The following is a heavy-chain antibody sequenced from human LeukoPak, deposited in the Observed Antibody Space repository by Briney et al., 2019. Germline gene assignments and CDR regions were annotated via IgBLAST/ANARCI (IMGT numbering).Heavy chain of an antibody. D-gene: IGHD6-13*01. Sequence: GGSPRLSCAASGFTFSSYAMSWVRQAPGKGLEWVSVISGSGDSTYYADSVKGRFTISRDNSKNTLYLQMNSLRAEDTAVYYCAKGGIAAGGLLNWGQGTLVTVSS. CDR3: AKGGIAAGGLLN. CDR2: ISGSGDST. J-gene: IGHJ4*02. CDR1: GFTFSSYA. V-gene: IGHV3-23*01.